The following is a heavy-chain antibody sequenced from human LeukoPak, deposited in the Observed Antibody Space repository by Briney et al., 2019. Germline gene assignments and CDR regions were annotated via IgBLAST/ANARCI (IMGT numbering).Heavy chain of an antibody. CDR1: AYSFTSYW. V-gene: IGHV5-51*01. Sequence: GESLKISCKGSAYSFTSYWIGWVRQMPGKGLEWMGIIYPGDSDTRYSPSFQGQVTISADKSISTAYLQWSSLKASDTAMYYCARQYSSSWYGLDYWGQGTLVTVSS. CDR3: ARQYSSSWYGLDY. CDR2: IYPGDSDT. D-gene: IGHD6-13*01. J-gene: IGHJ4*02.